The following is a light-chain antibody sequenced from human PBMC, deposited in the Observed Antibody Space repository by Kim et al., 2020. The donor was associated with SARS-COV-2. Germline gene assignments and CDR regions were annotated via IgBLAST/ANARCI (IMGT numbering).Light chain of an antibody. CDR3: LQHDSYPRT. J-gene: IGKJ4*01. Sequence: DIQMTQSPSAMSASVGDRVTITCRASQGISSYMAWFQQKPGKVPKRLIYAASSLQSGVPSRFSGSGSGTQFTLTISSLQPEDFATYYSLQHDSYPRTFGGGAKGDIK. V-gene: IGKV1-17*03. CDR2: AAS. CDR1: QGISSY.